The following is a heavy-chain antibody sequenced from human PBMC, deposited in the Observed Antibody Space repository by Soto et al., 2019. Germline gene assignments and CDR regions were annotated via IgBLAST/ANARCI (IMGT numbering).Heavy chain of an antibody. V-gene: IGHV4-31*03. CDR1: GGSISSGGYY. Sequence: LSLTCTVSGGSISSGGYYWSWIRQHPGKGLEWIGYIYYSGSTYYNPSLKSRVTISVDTSKNQFSLKLSSVTAADTAVYYCARDNHYYDSSGLGFDYWGQGTLVTVSS. J-gene: IGHJ4*02. D-gene: IGHD3-22*01. CDR2: IYYSGST. CDR3: ARDNHYYDSSGLGFDY.